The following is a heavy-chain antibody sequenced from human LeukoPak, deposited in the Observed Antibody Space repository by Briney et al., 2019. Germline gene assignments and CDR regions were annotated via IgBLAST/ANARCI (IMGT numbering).Heavy chain of an antibody. CDR2: IYTSGST. Sequence: NPSETLSLTCTVSGGSISSGSYYWSWIRQPAGKGLEWIGRIYTSGSTNYNPSLKSRVTISVDTSKNQFSLKLSSVTAADTTVYYCARGPEYYGAAFDIWGQGTMVTVSS. J-gene: IGHJ3*02. V-gene: IGHV4-61*02. CDR1: GGSISSGSYY. CDR3: ARGPEYYGAAFDI. D-gene: IGHD2/OR15-2a*01.